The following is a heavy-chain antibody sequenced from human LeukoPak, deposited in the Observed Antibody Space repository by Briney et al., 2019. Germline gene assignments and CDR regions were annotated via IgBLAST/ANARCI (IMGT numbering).Heavy chain of an antibody. D-gene: IGHD6-13*01. V-gene: IGHV3-21*01. CDR1: GFTFSSYS. CDR2: ISSSSSYI. Sequence: KTGGSLRLSCAASGFTFSSYSMNWVRQAPGKGLEWVSSISSSSSYIYYADSVKGRFTISRDNAKNSLYLQMDGLRAEDTAVYYCARGAYTRSWYYWGQGTLVTVSS. CDR3: ARGAYTRSWYY. J-gene: IGHJ4*02.